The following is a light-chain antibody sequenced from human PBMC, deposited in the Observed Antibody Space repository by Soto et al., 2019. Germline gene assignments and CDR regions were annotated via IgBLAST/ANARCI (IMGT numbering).Light chain of an antibody. CDR3: SSYTSSSTPYV. Sequence: HSALAQPASVSGSPGQSITISCTGTSSDVGGYNYVSWYQQHPGKAPKLMIYDVSDRPSGVSNRFSGSKAGNTASLTISGLQAEDEADYFYSSYTSSSTPYVFGTGTKVTVL. V-gene: IGLV2-14*01. CDR1: SSDVGGYNY. CDR2: DVS. J-gene: IGLJ1*01.